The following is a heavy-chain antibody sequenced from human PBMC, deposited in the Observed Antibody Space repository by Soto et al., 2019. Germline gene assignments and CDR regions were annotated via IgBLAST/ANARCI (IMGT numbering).Heavy chain of an antibody. V-gene: IGHV4-59*01. CDR1: GGSISSYY. CDR3: ARLIAAAGNYYYYYYMDV. Sequence: SETLSLTCTVSGGSISSYYWSWIRQPPGKGLEWIGYIYYSGSTNYNPSLKSRVTISVDTSKNQFSLKLSSVTAADTAVYYCARLIAAAGNYYYYYYMDVWGKGTTVTVSS. D-gene: IGHD6-13*01. J-gene: IGHJ6*03. CDR2: IYYSGST.